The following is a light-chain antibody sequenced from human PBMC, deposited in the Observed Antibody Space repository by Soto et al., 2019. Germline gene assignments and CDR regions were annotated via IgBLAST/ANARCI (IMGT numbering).Light chain of an antibody. CDR1: QSFSSKF. CDR3: QQRNSWPLT. CDR2: AAS. Sequence: EIVLTQSPGTLSLSPGERAALSCRASQSFSSKFLAWYQQKPGQAPRLLIYAASNRATGIPDRFSGSGSGTDFTLTISSLEPEDLAVYYCQQRNSWPLTFGGGTKVDIK. J-gene: IGKJ4*01. V-gene: IGKV3D-20*02.